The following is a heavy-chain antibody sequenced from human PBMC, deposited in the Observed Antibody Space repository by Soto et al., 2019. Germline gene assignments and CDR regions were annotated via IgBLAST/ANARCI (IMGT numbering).Heavy chain of an antibody. D-gene: IGHD6-13*01. CDR2: IYPGDSDT. Sequence: PGASLKISCKGSGYSFTSYWIAWVRQMPGKGLEWMGIIYPGDSDTRYSPSFQGQVTISADKSVSTAYLQWSSLKASDTAMYYCARSSSSWSFSYFDYWGQRTLVTVSS. CDR3: ARSSSSWSFSYFDY. V-gene: IGHV5-51*01. CDR1: GYSFTSYW. J-gene: IGHJ4*02.